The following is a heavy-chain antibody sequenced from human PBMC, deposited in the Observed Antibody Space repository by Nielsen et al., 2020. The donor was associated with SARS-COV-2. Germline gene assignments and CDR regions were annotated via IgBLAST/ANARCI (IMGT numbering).Heavy chain of an antibody. CDR1: GYTFTGHY. V-gene: IGHV1-2*06. CDR3: ARDPSRQITPFDF. J-gene: IGHJ4*02. D-gene: IGHD2-15*01. CDR2: INPNSGGT. Sequence: ASVKVSCKASGYTFTGHYIHWVRQAPGQGLEWMGRINPNSGGTNYAQRFKGRVILTTDTSISTAYMDLSRLRSDDTAVYYCARDPSRQITPFDFWGQGTLVTVSS.